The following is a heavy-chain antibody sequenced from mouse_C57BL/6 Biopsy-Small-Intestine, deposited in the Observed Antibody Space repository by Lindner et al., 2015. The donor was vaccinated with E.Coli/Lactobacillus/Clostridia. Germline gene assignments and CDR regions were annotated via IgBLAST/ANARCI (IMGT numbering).Heavy chain of an antibody. CDR3: VRYAALTGRVYAMDY. D-gene: IGHD4-1*01. CDR1: GYIFTDYT. CDR2: FYPGSGSI. Sequence: VQLQESGAELVKPGASVKLSCKASGYIFTDYTIHWVKQRSGQGLEWIGWFYPGSGSIKYNEKFKDKATLTADKSSSTVYMELRRPTSEDSAVYFCVRYAALTGRVYAMDYWGQGTSVTVSS. J-gene: IGHJ4*01. V-gene: IGHV1-62-2*01.